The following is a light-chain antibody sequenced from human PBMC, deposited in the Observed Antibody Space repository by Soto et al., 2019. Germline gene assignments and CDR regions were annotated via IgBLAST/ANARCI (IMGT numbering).Light chain of an antibody. CDR2: GAS. CDR1: QSLATTQ. CDR3: QQFASSPRT. J-gene: IGKJ1*01. Sequence: EIVLTQSPGTLSLSPGERATLFCRPSQSLATTQLAWNQQKPGQAPRLLIGASSRATGVPDRFIASGSGTDFTLTISRLEPEDFAVYYCQQFASSPRTFGRGTTVEIK. V-gene: IGKV3-20*01.